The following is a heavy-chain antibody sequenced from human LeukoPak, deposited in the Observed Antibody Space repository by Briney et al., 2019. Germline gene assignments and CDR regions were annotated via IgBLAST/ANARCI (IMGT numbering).Heavy chain of an antibody. V-gene: IGHV4-59*01. D-gene: IGHD3-3*01. CDR2: IYYSGST. CDR3: ARVYRSRITIFGVVIIPSWFDP. Sequence: SETLSLTCTVSGGSISSYYWSWIRQPPGKGLEWIGDIYYSGSTNYNPSLKSRVTISVDPSKNQFSLKLSSVTAADTAVYYCARVYRSRITIFGVVIIPSWFDPWGQGTLVTVSS. CDR1: GGSISSYY. J-gene: IGHJ5*02.